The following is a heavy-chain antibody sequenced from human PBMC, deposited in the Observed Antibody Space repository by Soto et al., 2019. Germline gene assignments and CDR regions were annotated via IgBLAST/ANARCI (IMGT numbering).Heavy chain of an antibody. CDR1: GYTFTSYG. CDR3: ARGGLYSGSYETFDY. D-gene: IGHD1-26*01. V-gene: IGHV1-18*01. CDR2: ISAYNGNT. Sequence: ASVKVSCKASGYTFTSYGISWVRRAPGQGLEWMGWISAYNGNTNYAQKLQGRVTMTTDTSTSTAYMELRSLRSDDTAVYYCARGGLYSGSYETFDYCGQGTLVTVSS. J-gene: IGHJ4*02.